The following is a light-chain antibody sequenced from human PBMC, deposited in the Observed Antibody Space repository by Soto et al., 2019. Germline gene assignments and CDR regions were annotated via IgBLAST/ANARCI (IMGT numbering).Light chain of an antibody. CDR2: EAS. J-gene: IGKJ2*01. CDR3: LQTIQLPPT. V-gene: IGKV2D-29*01. CDR1: QSLLHNNGETY. Sequence: DIEMTQTPLSLSVTPGQPASISCKSTQSLLHNNGETYLFWYLKRTGQPPQLLIYEASKRYPGVRDRFGGSGSGTDFTLKISRVESEDVGVYYCLQTIQLPPTCGQGTKLEI.